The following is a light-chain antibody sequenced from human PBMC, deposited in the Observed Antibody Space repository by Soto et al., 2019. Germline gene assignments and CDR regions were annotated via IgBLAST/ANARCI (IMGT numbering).Light chain of an antibody. CDR3: QQYNSPIT. V-gene: IGKV1-5*01. CDR2: DAS. CDR1: QSISTW. J-gene: IGKJ5*01. Sequence: DIQMTQSPSTLSASVGDRVIITCRASQSISTWLAWYQQKPGKAPNLLIYDASSLESGVPSRFSGSGSGTEFTLTISSLQPDEFATYYCQQYNSPITFGQGTRLEIK.